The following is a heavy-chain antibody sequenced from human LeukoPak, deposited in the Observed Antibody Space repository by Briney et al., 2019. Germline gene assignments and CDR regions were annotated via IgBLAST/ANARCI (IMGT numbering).Heavy chain of an antibody. CDR2: IYPGDSDT. V-gene: IGHV5-51*01. J-gene: IGHJ6*02. Sequence: GESLKISCKGSGYSFTSYWIGWVRQMPGKGLEVMGSIYPGDSDTRYSGSFQGQFTISADKSISTAYLPWSTLKASATPMYYCARQGRLYYYGTDVSGQGTTVTASS. CDR1: GYSFTSYW. CDR3: ARQGRLYYYGTDV.